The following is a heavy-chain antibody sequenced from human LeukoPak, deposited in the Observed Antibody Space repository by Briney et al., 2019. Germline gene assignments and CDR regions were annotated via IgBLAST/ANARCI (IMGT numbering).Heavy chain of an antibody. Sequence: GGSLRLSCTASGFSFNNYAMTWVRQAPGKGLEWVSIIIASSGATFYADPVKGRFTISRDNSKNTLYLQMNSLSVEDTAVYYCAKGGYDYVEVAYFDFWGQGALVTVSS. V-gene: IGHV3-23*01. CDR2: IIASSGAT. J-gene: IGHJ4*02. CDR1: GFSFNNYA. CDR3: AKGGYDYVEVAYFDF. D-gene: IGHD5-12*01.